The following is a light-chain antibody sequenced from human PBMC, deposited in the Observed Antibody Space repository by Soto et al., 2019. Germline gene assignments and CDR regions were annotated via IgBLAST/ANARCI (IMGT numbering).Light chain of an antibody. CDR2: AAS. Sequence: DIQMTQSPSALSASIGDRVTITCRASQSISIWLAWYQQKPGKAPKLLIYAASSLESGVPSRFSGSGSGTEFTLTISSLQPDDFAAYYCHHYNTYSAFGQGTRVDVK. CDR1: QSISIW. CDR3: HHYNTYSA. V-gene: IGKV1-5*03. J-gene: IGKJ1*01.